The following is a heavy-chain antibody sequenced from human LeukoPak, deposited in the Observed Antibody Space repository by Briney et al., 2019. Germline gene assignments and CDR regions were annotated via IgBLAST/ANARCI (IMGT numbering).Heavy chain of an antibody. V-gene: IGHV3-48*03. CDR1: GFTFSTYE. CDR3: ARGGPGFTSGWLTTRPIGHLDY. J-gene: IGHJ4*02. D-gene: IGHD6-19*01. CDR2: ISGGGSNI. Sequence: PGGSLRLSCAASGFTFSTYEMNWVRQAPGKGLEWVSYISGGGSNIYYADSVKGRFTISRDNARNTLFLQVNSVRAEDLAVYYCARGGPGFTSGWLTTRPIGHLDYWGQGTLVTVSS.